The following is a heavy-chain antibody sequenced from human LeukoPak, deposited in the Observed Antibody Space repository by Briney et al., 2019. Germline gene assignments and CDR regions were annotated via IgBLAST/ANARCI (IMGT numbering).Heavy chain of an antibody. CDR1: GGSFSGYY. D-gene: IGHD3-9*01. V-gene: IGHV4-34*01. J-gene: IGHJ6*03. Sequence: SETLSLTCAVYGGSFSGYYWSWIRQPPGKGLEWIGEINHSGSTNYNPSLKGRVTISVDTSKNQFSLKLSSVTAADTAVYYCARVKRLAYYYYYMDVWGKGTTVTVSS. CDR3: ARVKRLAYYYYYMDV. CDR2: INHSGST.